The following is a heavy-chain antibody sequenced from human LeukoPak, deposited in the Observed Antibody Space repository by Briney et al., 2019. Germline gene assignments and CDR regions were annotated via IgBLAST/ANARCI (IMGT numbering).Heavy chain of an antibody. J-gene: IGHJ4*02. CDR2: ISPLHSDS. CDR3: ARQAGYSYGSYYFDY. D-gene: IGHD5-18*01. V-gene: IGHV5-51*01. Sequence: GESLKISCQSSGYSFTGYWIVWVRQVPGKGLEWMGIISPLHSDSRYSPSFQGQVTISADKSISTAYLQWSSLKASDTAMYYCARQAGYSYGSYYFDYWGQGTLVTVSS. CDR1: GYSFTGYW.